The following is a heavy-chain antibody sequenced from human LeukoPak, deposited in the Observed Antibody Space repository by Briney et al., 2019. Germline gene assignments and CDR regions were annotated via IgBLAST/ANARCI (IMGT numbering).Heavy chain of an antibody. Sequence: SETLSLTCTVSGGSISSYYWSWIRQPPGKGLEWIGYIYYSGSTNYNPSLKSRVTISVDTSKNQFSLKLSSVTAADTAVYYCARQLGYCSGGSCYDGFDYWGQGTLVTVSS. CDR2: IYYSGST. D-gene: IGHD2-15*01. J-gene: IGHJ4*02. CDR1: GGSISSYY. CDR3: ARQLGYCSGGSCYDGFDY. V-gene: IGHV4-59*01.